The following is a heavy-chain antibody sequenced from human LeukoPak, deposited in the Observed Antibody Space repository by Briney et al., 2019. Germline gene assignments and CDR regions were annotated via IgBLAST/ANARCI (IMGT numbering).Heavy chain of an antibody. CDR2: IHYSGTT. Sequence: SETLSLTCTVSGGSISSNSYNWGWIRQPPGKGLEWIGSIHYSGTTYYNPSFKSRVTISVDTSKNQFSLKLSSVTAAETAVYYCARERGYYDSSGLNWFDPWGQGTLVTVSS. J-gene: IGHJ5*02. CDR1: GGSISSNSYN. CDR3: ARERGYYDSSGLNWFDP. V-gene: IGHV4-39*07. D-gene: IGHD3-22*01.